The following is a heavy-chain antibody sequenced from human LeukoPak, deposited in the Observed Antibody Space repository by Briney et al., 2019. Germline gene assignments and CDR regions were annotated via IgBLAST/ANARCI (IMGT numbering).Heavy chain of an antibody. CDR1: GGSISSGGYS. D-gene: IGHD2-2*02. V-gene: IGHV4-31*03. CDR2: IYYSGST. Sequence: SETLSLTCTVSGGSISSGGYSWSWIRQHPGKGLEWIGYIYYSGSTYYNPSLKSRVTISVDTSKNQFSLKLGSVTAADTAVYYCAGRAIQPLFDYWGQGTLVTVSS. CDR3: AGRAIQPLFDY. J-gene: IGHJ4*02.